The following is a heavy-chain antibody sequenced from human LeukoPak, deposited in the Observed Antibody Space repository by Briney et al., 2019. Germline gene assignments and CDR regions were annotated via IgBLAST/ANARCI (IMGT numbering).Heavy chain of an antibody. D-gene: IGHD3-22*01. CDR1: GFTFSSYA. J-gene: IGHJ3*02. CDR3: AKADSSGYYGGAFDI. CDR2: ISGSGGST. V-gene: IGHV3-23*01. Sequence: GGSLRLSCVASGFTFSSYAMSWVRQAPGKGLEWVSAISGSGGSTYHADSVKGRFTISRDNSKNTLYLQMNSLRAEDTAVYYCAKADSSGYYGGAFDIWGQGTMVTVSS.